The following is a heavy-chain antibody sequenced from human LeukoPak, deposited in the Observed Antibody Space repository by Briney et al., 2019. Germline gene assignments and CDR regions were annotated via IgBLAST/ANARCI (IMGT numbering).Heavy chain of an antibody. Sequence: PGGSLRLSCAASGFTFSSYSMNWVRQAPGKGLEWVSSISSSSSYIYYADSVKGRFTISRDNAKNSLYLQMNSLRAEDTAVYYCASGRDLGTAAGKIARDYWGQGTLVTVSS. J-gene: IGHJ4*02. CDR3: ASGRDLGTAAGKIARDY. V-gene: IGHV3-21*01. CDR2: ISSSSSYI. D-gene: IGHD6-13*01. CDR1: GFTFSSYS.